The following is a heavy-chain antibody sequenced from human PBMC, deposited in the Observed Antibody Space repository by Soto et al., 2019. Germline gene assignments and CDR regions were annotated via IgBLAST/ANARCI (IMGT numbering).Heavy chain of an antibody. J-gene: IGHJ4*02. V-gene: IGHV6-1*01. CDR1: GDSVSSNSAA. D-gene: IGHD1-26*01. CDR3: ARGEQYRGRIFDY. CDR2: TYYRSKWYN. Sequence: QVQLQQSGPGLVKPSQTLSVTCGISGDSVSSNSAAWNWLRQSPSRGLEWLGRTYYRSKWYNDYAVSVESRITIHPGTSKNHLSLQLNFVTPADTAVYFCARGEQYRGRIFDYWGQGTLVTVSS.